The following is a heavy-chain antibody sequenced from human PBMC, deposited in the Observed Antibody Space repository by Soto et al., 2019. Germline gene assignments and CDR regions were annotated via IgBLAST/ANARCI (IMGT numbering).Heavy chain of an antibody. CDR1: GGSISSYY. CDR3: ARTPYYYGSGSYLDY. D-gene: IGHD3-10*01. V-gene: IGHV4-59*01. Sequence: PSETLSLTCTVSGGSISSYYWSWIRQPPGKGLEWIGYIYDSGSTNYNPSLKSRVTISVDTPKNQFSLKLSSVTAADTALYYCARTPYYYGSGSYLDYWGQGTLVTVSS. CDR2: IYDSGST. J-gene: IGHJ4*02.